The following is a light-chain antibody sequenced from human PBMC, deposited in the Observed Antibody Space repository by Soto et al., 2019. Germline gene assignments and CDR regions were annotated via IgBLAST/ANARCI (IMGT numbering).Light chain of an antibody. Sequence: ELVLTQSPGTLSLSPGERATLSCRASESVRNNSLAWYQQHPGQAPRLLIFGASSRATGIPDRFTGSGSGADFSLTISRLEPEDSAVYFCHPYGYGADTFGQGTKLEIK. J-gene: IGKJ2*01. CDR3: HPYGYGADT. CDR2: GAS. CDR1: ESVRNNS. V-gene: IGKV3-20*01.